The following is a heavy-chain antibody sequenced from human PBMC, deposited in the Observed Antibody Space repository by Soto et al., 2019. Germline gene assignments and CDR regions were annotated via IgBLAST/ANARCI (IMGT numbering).Heavy chain of an antibody. J-gene: IGHJ6*03. D-gene: IGHD2-2*03. CDR1: GGSISSYY. CDR3: ARNGYCSSTSCYGDYYDYYMDV. Sequence: SETLSLSCTVSGGSISSYYWSWIRQPPGKGLEWIGYIYYSGSTNYNPSLKSRVTISVDTSKNQFSLKLSSVTAADTAVYYCARNGYCSSTSCYGDYYDYYMDVWGKGTTVTVSS. V-gene: IGHV4-59*08. CDR2: IYYSGST.